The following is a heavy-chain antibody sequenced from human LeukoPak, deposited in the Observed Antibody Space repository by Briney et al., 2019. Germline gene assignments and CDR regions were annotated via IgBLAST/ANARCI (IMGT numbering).Heavy chain of an antibody. D-gene: IGHD5-12*01. CDR1: GGSISSSSYY. CDR2: INHSGST. J-gene: IGHJ4*02. V-gene: IGHV4-39*07. Sequence: NPSETLSLTCTVSGGSISSSSYYWGWIRQPPGKGLEWIGEINHSGSTNYNPSLKSRVTISVDTSKNQFSLKLSSVTAADTAVYYCAKTLRGLRLYDYWGQGTLVTVSS. CDR3: AKTLRGLRLYDY.